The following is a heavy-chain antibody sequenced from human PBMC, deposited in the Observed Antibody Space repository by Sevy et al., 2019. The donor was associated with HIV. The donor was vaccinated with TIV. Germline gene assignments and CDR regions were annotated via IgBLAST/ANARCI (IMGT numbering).Heavy chain of an antibody. CDR1: GASVSSAAHY. J-gene: IGHJ6*02. Sequence: SETLSLTCTVSGASVSSAAHYWSWIRQPPGKGLEWIGYIFYSSNTNYNPSLKSRVTISVDTSKSQVSLQLTSVTAADTAVYYCARYCSSTSCSDYYAMDVWGPGTTVTVSS. CDR2: IFYSSNT. D-gene: IGHD2-2*01. CDR3: ARYCSSTSCSDYYAMDV. V-gene: IGHV4-61*08.